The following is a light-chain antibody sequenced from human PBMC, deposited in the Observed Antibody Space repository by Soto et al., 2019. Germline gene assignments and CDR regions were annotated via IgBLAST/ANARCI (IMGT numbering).Light chain of an antibody. Sequence: EIVMTQSPATLSVSPGERVTLSCRASQRVSSNLAWYQQKPGQAPRLLIYGASTRATGIPARFSGSGSGTEFTLIIISLQSEDFAVYYCQQYNNWPLLTFGGGTKVEIK. CDR3: QQYNNWPLLT. CDR1: QRVSSN. CDR2: GAS. V-gene: IGKV3D-15*01. J-gene: IGKJ4*01.